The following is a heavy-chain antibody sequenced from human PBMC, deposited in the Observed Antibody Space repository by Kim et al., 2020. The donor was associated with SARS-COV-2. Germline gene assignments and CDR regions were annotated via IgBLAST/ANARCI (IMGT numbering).Heavy chain of an antibody. D-gene: IGHD1-1*01. Sequence: GSTNYNPSRKSRITISVDTTKNQFSLKLSTVTAADTAMYYCARERPPSDYWGQGTLVTVSS. CDR2: GST. V-gene: IGHV4-34*01. J-gene: IGHJ4*02. CDR3: ARERPPSDY.